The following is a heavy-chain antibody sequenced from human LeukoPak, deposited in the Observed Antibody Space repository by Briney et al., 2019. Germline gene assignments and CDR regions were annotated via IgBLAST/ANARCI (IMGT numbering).Heavy chain of an antibody. D-gene: IGHD3-10*01. CDR1: GFTFSSYG. J-gene: IGHJ1*01. CDR2: ISSNGGST. V-gene: IGHV3-64D*06. CDR3: VKDRGSGSPRYFQH. Sequence: GGSLRLSCSASGFTFSSYGMHWVRQAPGKGLEYVSAISSNGGSTYYADSVKGRFTISRDNSKNTLYLQMSSLRAEDTAVYYCVKDRGSGSPRYFQHWEQGTLVTVSS.